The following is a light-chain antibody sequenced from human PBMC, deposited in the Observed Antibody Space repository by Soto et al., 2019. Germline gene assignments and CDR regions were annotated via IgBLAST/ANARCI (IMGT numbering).Light chain of an antibody. J-gene: IGLJ3*02. CDR2: DVS. CDR1: SSDVGGYNS. CDR3: CSYAGTYTWV. V-gene: IGLV2-11*01. Sequence: QSVLTQPRSVSGSPGQSVTISCTGTSSDVGGYNSVSWYQQYPGKAPKLMIYDVSKRPSGVPDRFSGSKSGNAASLTISGLQAEYEADYYFCSYAGTYTWVFGGGTKLTVL.